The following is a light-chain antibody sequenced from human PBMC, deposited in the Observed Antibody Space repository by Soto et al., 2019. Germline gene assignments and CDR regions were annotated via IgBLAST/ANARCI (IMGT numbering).Light chain of an antibody. V-gene: IGKV3-11*01. CDR2: DAS. Sequence: EIVLTQSPATLSLSPGERGTLSCRASQSISSSLAWYQQKPGQAPRLLIYDASNRATGIPARFSGSGSGTDFTLTISSLEPEDVAVYYCQQNSNWPRTFGGGTKVEIK. J-gene: IGKJ4*01. CDR1: QSISSS. CDR3: QQNSNWPRT.